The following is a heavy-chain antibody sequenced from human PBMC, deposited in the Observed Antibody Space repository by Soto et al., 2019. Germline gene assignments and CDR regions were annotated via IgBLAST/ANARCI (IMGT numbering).Heavy chain of an antibody. Sequence: EVQLLESGGGLVQPVGSLRLSFAASGFTFSSYAMSWVRQAPGKGLEWVSAISGSGGSTYYADSVKGRFTISRDNSKNTLYRQMTSLRAEDTAVYYCAYSSTPFDYWGQGTLVTVSS. CDR2: ISGSGGST. D-gene: IGHD6-13*01. CDR1: GFTFSSYA. CDR3: AYSSTPFDY. V-gene: IGHV3-23*01. J-gene: IGHJ4*02.